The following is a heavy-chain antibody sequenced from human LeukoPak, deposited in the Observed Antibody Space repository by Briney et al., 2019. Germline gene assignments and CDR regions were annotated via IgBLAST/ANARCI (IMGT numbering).Heavy chain of an antibody. Sequence: GGSLRLSCAASGFTFSTYTMNWVRQAPGKGLEWVANIKQDGSEKYYVDSVKGRFTISRDNAKNSLYLQMNSLRAEDTAVYYCARGTYSYGSGYYMDVWGKGTTVTISS. CDR3: ARGTYSYGSGYYMDV. D-gene: IGHD3-10*01. CDR2: IKQDGSEK. V-gene: IGHV3-7*01. J-gene: IGHJ6*03. CDR1: GFTFSTYT.